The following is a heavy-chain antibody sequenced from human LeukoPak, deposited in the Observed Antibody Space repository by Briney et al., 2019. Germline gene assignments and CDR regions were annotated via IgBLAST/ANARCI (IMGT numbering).Heavy chain of an antibody. Sequence: ASVKVSCKASGYTFTSYAMHWVRQAPGQRLEWMGWINAGNGNTKYPQKFQGRVTITRDTSASTAYMELSSLRSEDTAVYYCARELRSGWGGTNWFDPWGQGTLVTVSS. CDR1: GYTFTSYA. CDR2: INAGNGNT. CDR3: ARELRSGWGGTNWFDP. D-gene: IGHD6-19*01. J-gene: IGHJ5*02. V-gene: IGHV1-3*01.